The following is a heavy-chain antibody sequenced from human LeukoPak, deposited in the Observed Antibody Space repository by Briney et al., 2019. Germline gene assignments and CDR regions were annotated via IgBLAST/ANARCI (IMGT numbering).Heavy chain of an antibody. CDR2: ISGSGGST. V-gene: IGHV3-23*01. Sequence: GGSLRLSCAASGFTFSSYAMSWVRQAPGKGLEWVSAISGSGGSTYYADSVKGRFTISRDNSKNTLYLQMNSLRAEDTAVYYCARDLSVRPESIAVAGSYGMDVWGQGTTVTVSS. CDR1: GFTFSSYA. D-gene: IGHD6-19*01. J-gene: IGHJ6*02. CDR3: ARDLSVRPESIAVAGSYGMDV.